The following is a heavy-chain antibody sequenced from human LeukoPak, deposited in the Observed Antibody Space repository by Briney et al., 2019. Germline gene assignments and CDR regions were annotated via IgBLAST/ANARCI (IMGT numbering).Heavy chain of an antibody. CDR3: ARGDPIYDFWSGGDY. CDR1: GFTFSNYA. J-gene: IGHJ4*02. Sequence: PGRSLRLSCAASGFTFSNYAFHWVRQAPGKGLEWVALISYDGSNKYYADSVKGRFTISRDNARNLLSLQMNSLRAEDTAVYYCARGDPIYDFWSGGDYWGQGSLVTVSS. V-gene: IGHV3-30*04. D-gene: IGHD3-3*01. CDR2: ISYDGSNK.